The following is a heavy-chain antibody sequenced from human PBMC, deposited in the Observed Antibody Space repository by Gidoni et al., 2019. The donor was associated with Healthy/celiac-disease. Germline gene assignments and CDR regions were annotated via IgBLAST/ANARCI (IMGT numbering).Heavy chain of an antibody. D-gene: IGHD3-16*01. CDR3: AKGGRAGFDP. J-gene: IGHJ5*02. CDR1: GFPFSSYG. V-gene: IGHV3-23*01. CDR2: ISGSGGST. Sequence: EVQLLESGGGLVQPGGSLRLACAASGFPFSSYGLSWVRQAPGKGLEWVSAISGSGGSTYYADSVKGRFTISRDNSKNTLYLQMNSLRAEDTAVYYCAKGGRAGFDPWGQGTLVTVSS.